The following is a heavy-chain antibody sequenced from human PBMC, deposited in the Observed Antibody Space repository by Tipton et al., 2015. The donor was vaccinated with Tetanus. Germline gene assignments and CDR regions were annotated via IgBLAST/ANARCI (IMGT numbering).Heavy chain of an antibody. CDR3: AKDNGGYSSSWRYGMDV. Sequence: SLRLSCAASGFTFDDYAMHWVRQAPGKGLEWVSGISWNNGSIGYADSVKGRFTISRDNAKNSLYLQMNSLRAEDTALYYCAKDNGGYSSSWRYGMDVWGQGTTVTVSS. J-gene: IGHJ6*02. CDR2: ISWNNGSI. D-gene: IGHD6-13*01. CDR1: GFTFDDYA. V-gene: IGHV3-9*01.